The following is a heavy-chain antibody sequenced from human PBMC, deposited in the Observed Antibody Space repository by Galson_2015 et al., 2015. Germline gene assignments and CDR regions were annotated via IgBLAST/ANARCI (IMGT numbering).Heavy chain of an antibody. CDR2: ISSTTTYL. CDR3: ARQNLDYDVWSGYYPTDFDY. V-gene: IGHV3-21*01. J-gene: IGHJ4*02. D-gene: IGHD3-3*01. CDR1: EFTFSSYY. Sequence: SLRLSCEASEFTFSSYYMSWVRQAPGQGLEWVSSISSTTTYLYYADSVQGRFTISRDNAKNSLYLQMNSLGAEDTAVYYCARQNLDYDVWSGYYPTDFDYWGQGTLVTVSS.